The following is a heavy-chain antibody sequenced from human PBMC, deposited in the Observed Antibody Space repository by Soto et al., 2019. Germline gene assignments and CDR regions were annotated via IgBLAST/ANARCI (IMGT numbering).Heavy chain of an antibody. CDR1: GFTFSTYW. CDR2: ISTDGSST. V-gene: IGHV3-74*01. CDR3: ARATGSNHPFDY. D-gene: IGHD2-2*01. J-gene: IGHJ4*02. Sequence: EVQLVESRGGLVQPEGSLRLSCAATGFTFSTYWMHWVRQGPGKGLVWVSRISTDGSSTTYADSVKGRFTISRDNAKNTLYLQMNSLRAEDTAVYYCARATGSNHPFDYWGQGSLVTVSS.